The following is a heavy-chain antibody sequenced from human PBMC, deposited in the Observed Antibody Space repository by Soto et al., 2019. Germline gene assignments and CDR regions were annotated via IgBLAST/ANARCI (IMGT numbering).Heavy chain of an antibody. CDR3: ATIRVRGGPLRFED. V-gene: IGHV1-69*06. D-gene: IGHD5-12*01. CDR1: GGLISKYS. J-gene: IGHJ4*01. Sequence: QVQLVQSGAEVRKPGSSVKVSCKTSGGLISKYSFNWVRQAPGRGLEWMGGVLPISGSTDYAQKFQGRLTITADRSTRTVYMELSRLRSDDTANYYCATIRVRGGPLRFEDGGQGMLISVSS. CDR2: VLPISGST.